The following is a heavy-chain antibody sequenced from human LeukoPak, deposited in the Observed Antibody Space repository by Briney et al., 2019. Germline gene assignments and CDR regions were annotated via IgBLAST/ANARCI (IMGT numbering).Heavy chain of an antibody. V-gene: IGHV5-51*01. CDR2: IYPGDSDT. J-gene: IGHJ4*02. D-gene: IGHD3-10*01. Sequence: TPGESLKISCDGSGYSFTNYWIGLVRQMPGKGLEWMGIIYPGDSDTRYSPSFQGQVTISGAKSISTAYLQWSSLKASDTAMYYCARGVRQWFGELSPFYFDYWGQGALVTVSS. CDR1: GYSFTNYW. CDR3: ARGVRQWFGELSPFYFDY.